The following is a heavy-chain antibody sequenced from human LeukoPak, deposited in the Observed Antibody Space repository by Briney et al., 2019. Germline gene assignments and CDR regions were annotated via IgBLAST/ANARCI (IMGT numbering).Heavy chain of an antibody. J-gene: IGHJ4*02. CDR1: GFTFSDYS. D-gene: IGHD5-24*01. CDR2: IGIDSGNT. CDR3: ARDYKYAFDN. Sequence: GGSLRLSCAASGFTFSDYSMNWVRQAPGKGLEWISYIGIDSGNTNYADSVKGRFTISGDKAKNSLYLQMNSLRVEDTAVYFCARDYKYAFDNWGQGTLVTVSS. V-gene: IGHV3-48*01.